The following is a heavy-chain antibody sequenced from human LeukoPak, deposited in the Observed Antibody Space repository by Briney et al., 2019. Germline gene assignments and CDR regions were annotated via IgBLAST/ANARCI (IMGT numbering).Heavy chain of an antibody. CDR2: ISYDGSNK. V-gene: IGHV3-30*03. Sequence: GRSLRLSCAASGFTFSSYGMHWVRQAPGKGLEWVAVISYDGSNKYYADSVKGRFTISRDNSKNTLYLQMNSLRADDTAVYYCARDRERWLDPWGQGTLVTVSS. CDR1: GFTFSSYG. J-gene: IGHJ5*02. CDR3: ARDRERWLDP.